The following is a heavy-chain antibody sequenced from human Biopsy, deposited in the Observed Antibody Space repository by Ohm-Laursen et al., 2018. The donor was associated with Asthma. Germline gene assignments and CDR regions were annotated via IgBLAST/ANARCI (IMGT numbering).Heavy chain of an antibody. CDR3: VSPPGY. J-gene: IGHJ4*02. CDR1: GGSISSSSYY. V-gene: IGHV4-39*01. CDR2: IYYSGST. Sequence: SDTLSLTCTVSGGSISSSSYYWGWIRRPPGKGLEFIGTIYYSGSTYYNPSLKSRVTLSVDASKNQFSLKLTSATAADTAVYYCVSPPGYWGQGTRVTVSS.